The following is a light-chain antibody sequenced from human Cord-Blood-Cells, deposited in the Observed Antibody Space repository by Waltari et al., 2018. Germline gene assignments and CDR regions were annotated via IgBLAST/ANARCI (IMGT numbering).Light chain of an antibody. V-gene: IGKV3-20*01. CDR3: QQYGSSPLT. J-gene: IGKJ4*01. CDR1: QSVSSSY. Sequence: EIVLTQSPGTLSLSPGERATLSCRASQSVSSSYLAWYQQKPGQAPRPLIYGASSRATGIPDRFSGSGSGTDFTLTISRLEPEDFAVYYWQQYGSSPLTVGGGTKVEIK. CDR2: GAS.